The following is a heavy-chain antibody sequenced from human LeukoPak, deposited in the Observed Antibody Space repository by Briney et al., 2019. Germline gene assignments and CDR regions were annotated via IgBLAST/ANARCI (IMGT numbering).Heavy chain of an antibody. Sequence: PSETLSLTCTVSGGSISSYYWSWIRQPPGKGLEWIGYIYYSGDTNYNPFLKSRVTMSVDTSKNQFSLKLSSVTAADTAVYYCARGPGRAGGDVWGQGTTVTVSS. D-gene: IGHD1-26*01. V-gene: IGHV4-59*01. J-gene: IGHJ6*02. CDR2: IYYSGDT. CDR3: ARGPGRAGGDV. CDR1: GGSISSYY.